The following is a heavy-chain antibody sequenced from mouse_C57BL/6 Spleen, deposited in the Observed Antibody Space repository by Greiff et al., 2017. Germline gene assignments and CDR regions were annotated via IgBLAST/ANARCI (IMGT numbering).Heavy chain of an antibody. D-gene: IGHD2-3*01. V-gene: IGHV1-59*01. CDR1: GYTFTSYW. J-gene: IGHJ1*03. CDR3: TDGYYDENGYFDV. Sequence: QVQLQQPGAELVRPGTSVKLSCKASGYTFTSYWMHWVKQRPGQGLEWIGVIDPSDSYTNYNQKFKGKATLTVDTSSSTAYMQLSSLTSEDSAVSYCTDGYYDENGYFDVWGTGTTVTVSS. CDR2: IDPSDSYT.